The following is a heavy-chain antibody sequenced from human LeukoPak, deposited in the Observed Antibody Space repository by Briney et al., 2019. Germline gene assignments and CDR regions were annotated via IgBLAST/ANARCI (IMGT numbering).Heavy chain of an antibody. D-gene: IGHD3-10*01. Sequence: GESLKISCKGSGYSFSSYWIGWVRQMPGKGLEWMGIIYPGDSDTRYSPSFQGQVTMSVDKSISTAYLQWSTLKASDTAMYYCARYSGSENWFDPWGQGTLVTVSS. V-gene: IGHV5-51*01. CDR3: ARYSGSENWFDP. CDR1: GYSFSSYW. CDR2: IYPGDSDT. J-gene: IGHJ5*02.